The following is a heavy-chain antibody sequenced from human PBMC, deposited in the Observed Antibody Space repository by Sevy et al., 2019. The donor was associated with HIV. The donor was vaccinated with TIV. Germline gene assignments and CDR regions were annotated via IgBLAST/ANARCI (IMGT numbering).Heavy chain of an antibody. CDR1: GFTVSRNY. CDR2: IYSDGKT. V-gene: IGHV3-66*01. Sequence: GGSLRLSCAASGFTVSRNYMSWVRQAPGKGLEWVSVIYSDGKTFYADSVQNRFTISRDNSKNTLYLQMNSLRAEDTSVYYCAGWSSAWTLFDYWGQGTLVTVSS. J-gene: IGHJ4*02. CDR3: AGWSSAWTLFDY. D-gene: IGHD6-19*01.